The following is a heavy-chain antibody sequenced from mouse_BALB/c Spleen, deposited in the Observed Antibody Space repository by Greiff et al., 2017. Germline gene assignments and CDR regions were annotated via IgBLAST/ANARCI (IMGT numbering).Heavy chain of an antibody. CDR2: IWRGGST. J-gene: IGHJ4*01. V-gene: IGHV2-5-1*01. CDR3: AKNNYYGYAMDY. Sequence: VQLVESGPSLVQPSQSLSITCTVSGFSLTSYGVHWVRQSPGKGLEWLGVIWRGGSTDYNAAFMSRLSITKDNSKSQVFFKMNSLQADDTAIYYCAKNNYYGYAMDYWGQGTSVTVSS. D-gene: IGHD1-1*01. CDR1: GFSLTSYG.